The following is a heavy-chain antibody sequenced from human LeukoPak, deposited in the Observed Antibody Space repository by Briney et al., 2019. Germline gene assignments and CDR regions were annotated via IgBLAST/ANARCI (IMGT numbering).Heavy chain of an antibody. D-gene: IGHD4-17*01. V-gene: IGHV1-8*01. Sequence: ASENVSYKASGYTFTSYDINWVRQATGQGLEWMGWINPNSGNTRYAQKFQGRVTMTRNTSIRTAYMELGRLRSEDTGVYYCARGTAVTPSDYWGQGTLVTVSS. CDR2: INPNSGNT. CDR1: GYTFTSYD. CDR3: ARGTAVTPSDY. J-gene: IGHJ4*02.